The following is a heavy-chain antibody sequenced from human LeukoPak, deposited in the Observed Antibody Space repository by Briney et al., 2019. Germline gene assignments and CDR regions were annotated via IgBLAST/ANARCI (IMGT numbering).Heavy chain of an antibody. D-gene: IGHD3-22*01. J-gene: IGHJ3*02. CDR1: GFTFSTYG. CDR2: ISYDGSNK. V-gene: IGHV3-30*18. CDR3: AKSTHSSGYDDSFDI. Sequence: QTGGSLRLSCAASGFTFSTYGIHWVPQAPGKGLEWVAVISYDGSNKYYADSVKGRFTISRDNSKNTLYLQMNSLRAEDTAVYYCAKSTHSSGYDDSFDIWGQGTMVTVSS.